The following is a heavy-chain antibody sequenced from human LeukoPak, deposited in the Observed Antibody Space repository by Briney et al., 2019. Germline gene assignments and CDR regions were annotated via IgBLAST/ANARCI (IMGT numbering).Heavy chain of an antibody. J-gene: IGHJ5*02. CDR1: EFTFSTYS. CDR3: ARGPLGYCSGGSCYGSSRGWFDP. V-gene: IGHV3-21*01. CDR2: ISSGSSYI. D-gene: IGHD2-15*01. Sequence: PGGSLRLSCAASEFTFSTYSMNWVRQAPGKGLEWVSTISSGSSYIYYADSVKGRFTISRDNAKNSLYLQMNSLRAEDTAVYYCARGPLGYCSGGSCYGSSRGWFDPWGQGTLVTVSS.